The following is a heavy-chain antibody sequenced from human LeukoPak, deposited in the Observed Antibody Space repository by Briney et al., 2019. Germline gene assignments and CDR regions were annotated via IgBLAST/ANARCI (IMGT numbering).Heavy chain of an antibody. CDR2: INQDGSHK. CDR3: ARIGYSSSSFDY. V-gene: IGHV3-7*01. D-gene: IGHD6-6*01. CDR1: GFTFSNYV. Sequence: PGGSLRLSCAASGFTFSNYVMSWVRQAPGKGLEWVANINQDGSHKYYVDSVEGRFTISRDNPKNSVYLQVNSLRAEDTAVYYCARIGYSSSSFDYWGQGTLVTVSS. J-gene: IGHJ4*02.